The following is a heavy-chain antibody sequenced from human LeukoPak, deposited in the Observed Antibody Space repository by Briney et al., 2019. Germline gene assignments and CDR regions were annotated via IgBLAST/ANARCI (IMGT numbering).Heavy chain of an antibody. J-gene: IGHJ4*02. CDR1: GFIMSRYG. Sequence: GGSLRPSCAASGFIMSRYGMHWVRQAPGKGLEWVAVIWHDGGNKFYADSVKGRFTISRDNLKNTLYLQMDFLRVEDTGLYFCARGRDEYSTSPHDDWGQGTLVTVSS. CDR2: IWHDGGNK. V-gene: IGHV3-33*01. D-gene: IGHD3-16*01. CDR3: ARGRDEYSTSPHDD.